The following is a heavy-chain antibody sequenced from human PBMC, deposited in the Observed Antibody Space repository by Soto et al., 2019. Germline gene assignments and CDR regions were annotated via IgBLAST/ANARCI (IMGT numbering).Heavy chain of an antibody. Sequence: GASVKVSCKASGYTFTGYYMHWVRQAPGQGLEWMGWINPNSGGTNYAQKFQGWVTMTRDTSISTAYMELSRLRSDDTAVYYCARATRGYYDILTGYYKGSYGMDVWGQGTTVTVSS. D-gene: IGHD3-9*01. V-gene: IGHV1-2*04. J-gene: IGHJ6*02. CDR3: ARATRGYYDILTGYYKGSYGMDV. CDR1: GYTFTGYY. CDR2: INPNSGGT.